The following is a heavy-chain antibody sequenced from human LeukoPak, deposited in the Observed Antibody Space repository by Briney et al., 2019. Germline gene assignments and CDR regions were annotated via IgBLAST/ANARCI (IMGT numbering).Heavy chain of an antibody. D-gene: IGHD2-15*01. CDR2: ISGSGGST. Sequence: GGSLRLSCAASGFTFSSYGMSWVRHAPGKGLEGVSAISGSGGSTYYADSVKGRFTISRDNSKNTLFLQLDSLRAADTAVYYCGRVLRYCSGGNCYSGGLGYMDVWGKGTTVTISS. V-gene: IGHV3-23*01. CDR1: GFTFSSYG. CDR3: GRVLRYCSGGNCYSGGLGYMDV. J-gene: IGHJ6*03.